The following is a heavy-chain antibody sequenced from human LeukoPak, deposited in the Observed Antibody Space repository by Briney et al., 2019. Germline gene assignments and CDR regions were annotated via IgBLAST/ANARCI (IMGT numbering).Heavy chain of an antibody. D-gene: IGHD3-10*01. V-gene: IGHV4-59*01. CDR2: IYYSGST. CDR3: ARSYGSGSYPLHMDV. J-gene: IGHJ6*02. Sequence: SETLSLTCTVSGGSISSYYWSWIRQPPGKGLEWIGYIYYSGSTNYNPSLKSRVTISVDTSKNQFSLKLNSVTAADTAVYYCARSYGSGSYPLHMDVWGQGTTVTVSS. CDR1: GGSISSYY.